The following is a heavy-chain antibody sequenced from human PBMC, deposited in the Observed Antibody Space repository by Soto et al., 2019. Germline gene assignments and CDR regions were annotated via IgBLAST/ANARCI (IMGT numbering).Heavy chain of an antibody. D-gene: IGHD4-17*01. CDR3: AGYGDYSEYNWFDP. CDR1: GFTFSSYA. J-gene: IGHJ5*02. Sequence: PGGSLRLSCAASGFTFSSYAMSWVRQAPGKGLEWVSAISGSGGSTYYADSVKGRFTISRDNSKNTLYLQMNSLRAEDTAVYYCAGYGDYSEYNWFDPWGQGTLVTVSS. V-gene: IGHV3-23*01. CDR2: ISGSGGST.